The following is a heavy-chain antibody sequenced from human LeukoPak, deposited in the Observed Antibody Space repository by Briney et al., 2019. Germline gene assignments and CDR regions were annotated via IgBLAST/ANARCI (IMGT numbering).Heavy chain of an antibody. Sequence: PGGSLRLSCAASGFTFSSYAMSWVRQAPGKGLEWVSYISSSGTTRYYADSVKGRFTISRDNAKNSLYLQMNSLRAEDTAVYYCARGYGGSSPFDYWGQGTLVTVSS. J-gene: IGHJ4*02. D-gene: IGHD4-23*01. CDR1: GFTFSSYA. CDR2: ISSSGTTR. CDR3: ARGYGGSSPFDY. V-gene: IGHV3-48*03.